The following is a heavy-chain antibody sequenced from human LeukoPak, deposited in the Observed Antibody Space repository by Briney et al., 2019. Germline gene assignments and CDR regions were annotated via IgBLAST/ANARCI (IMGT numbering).Heavy chain of an antibody. CDR2: ISGSGGST. CDR1: GFTFSSYS. V-gene: IGHV3-23*01. CDR3: ARTTVTTFNYYYYMDV. J-gene: IGHJ6*03. D-gene: IGHD4-17*01. Sequence: GGSLRLSCAASGFTFSSYSMNWVRQAPGKGLEWVSAISGSGGSTYYADSVKGRFTISRDNSKNTLYLQMNSLRAEDTAVYYCARTTVTTFNYYYYMDVWGKGTTVTISS.